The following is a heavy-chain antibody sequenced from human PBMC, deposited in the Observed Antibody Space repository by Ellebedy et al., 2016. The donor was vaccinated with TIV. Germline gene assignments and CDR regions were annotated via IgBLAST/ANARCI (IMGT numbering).Heavy chain of an antibody. CDR2: IGTAGDT. Sequence: GGSLRLSXAASGLTLSSHDMLWVRQATGKGLDWVSAIGTAGDTYYVDSVKGRFTISRENAKNSLYLQMNSLRAGDTAVYYCARERRTAAGFDAFDLWGQGTMVTVSS. D-gene: IGHD2-2*01. V-gene: IGHV3-13*01. CDR3: ARERRTAAGFDAFDL. CDR1: GLTLSSHD. J-gene: IGHJ3*01.